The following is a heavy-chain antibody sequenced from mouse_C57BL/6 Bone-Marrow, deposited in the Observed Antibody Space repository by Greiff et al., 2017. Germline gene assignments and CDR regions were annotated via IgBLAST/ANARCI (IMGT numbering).Heavy chain of an antibody. CDR2: IDPEDGDT. CDR1: GFNIKDYY. Sequence: VQLQQSGAELVRPGASVKLSCTASGFNIKDYYMHWVKQRPEQGLEWIGRIDPEDGDTEYAPKFQGKATMTADTSSNTAYLQLSSLTSENTAVYYGTAYYYGSSYPAWFAYWGQGTLVTVSA. D-gene: IGHD1-1*01. J-gene: IGHJ3*01. CDR3: TAYYYGSSYPAWFAY. V-gene: IGHV14-1*01.